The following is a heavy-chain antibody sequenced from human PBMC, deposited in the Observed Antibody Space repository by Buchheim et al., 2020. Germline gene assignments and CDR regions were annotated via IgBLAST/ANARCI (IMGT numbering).Heavy chain of an antibody. V-gene: IGHV4-4*02. Sequence: QVQLQESGPGLVKPSGTLSLTCAVSGGSISSANWWYWVRQPPGKGLEWIGEISYSGRTLYNPSLKSRVTISRDASKNQFSLKLTSVTAAETAVYYCACSTGSWKVDYWGQGTL. CDR2: ISYSGRT. CDR3: ACSTGSWKVDY. J-gene: IGHJ4*02. CDR1: GGSISSANW. D-gene: IGHD3-9*01.